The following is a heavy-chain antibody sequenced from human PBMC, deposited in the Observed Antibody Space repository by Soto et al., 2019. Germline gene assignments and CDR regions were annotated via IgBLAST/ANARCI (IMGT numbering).Heavy chain of an antibody. J-gene: IGHJ3*02. Sequence: GESLKISCKGSGYSFTSYWIGWVRQMPGKGLEWMGIIYPGDSDTRYSPSFQGQVTITADKSTSTAYMELSSLRSEDTAVYYCGRILTSAPRGAFDIWGQGTMVTVSS. CDR2: IYPGDSDT. V-gene: IGHV5-51*01. CDR3: GRILTSAPRGAFDI. D-gene: IGHD2-15*01. CDR1: GYSFTSYW.